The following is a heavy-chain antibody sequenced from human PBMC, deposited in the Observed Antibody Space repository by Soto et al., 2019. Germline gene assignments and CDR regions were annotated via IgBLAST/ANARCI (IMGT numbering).Heavy chain of an antibody. D-gene: IGHD6-13*01. J-gene: IGHJ6*02. CDR2: ISYDGSNK. CDR3: AKDPYSSSTKNYYYYSMDV. V-gene: IGHV3-30*18. CDR1: GFTFSSYG. Sequence: SGGSLRLSCAASGFTFSSYGMHWVRQAPGKGLEWVAVISYDGSNKYYADSVKGRFTISRDNSKNTLYLQMNSLRAEDTAVYYCAKDPYSSSTKNYYYYSMDVWGQGTTVTVSS.